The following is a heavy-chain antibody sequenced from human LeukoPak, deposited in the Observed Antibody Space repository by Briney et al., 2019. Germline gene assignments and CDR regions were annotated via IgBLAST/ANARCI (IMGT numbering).Heavy chain of an antibody. Sequence: SETLSLTXTVSGGSISSSSYYWGWIRQPPGKGLEWIGSIYYSGSTYYNPSPKSRVTISVDTSKNQFSLKLSSVTAADTAVYYCARRLAGTEDYWGQGTLVTVSS. CDR1: GGSISSSSYY. CDR3: ARRLAGTEDY. J-gene: IGHJ4*02. CDR2: IYYSGST. D-gene: IGHD6-13*01. V-gene: IGHV4-39*01.